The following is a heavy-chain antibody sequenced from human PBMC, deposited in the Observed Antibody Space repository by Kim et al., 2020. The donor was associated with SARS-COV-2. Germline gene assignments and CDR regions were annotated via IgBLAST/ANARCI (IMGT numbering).Heavy chain of an antibody. CDR2: INPNSGGT. D-gene: IGHD4-17*01. V-gene: IGHV1-2*02. CDR1: GYTFTGYY. CDR3: ARVLHRRTTGGYYGMDV. Sequence: ASVKVSCKASGYTFTGYYMHWVRQAPGQGLEWMGWINPNSGGTNYAQKFQGRVTMTRDTSISTAYMELSRLRSDDTAVYYCARVLHRRTTGGYYGMDVWGQGTTVTVSS. J-gene: IGHJ6*02.